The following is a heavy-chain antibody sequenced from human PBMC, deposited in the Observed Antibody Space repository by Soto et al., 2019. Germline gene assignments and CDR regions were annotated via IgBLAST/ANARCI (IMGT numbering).Heavy chain of an antibody. CDR2: ISSSGSTI. CDR3: AREGCSSNSCYQESYFDY. D-gene: IGHD2-2*01. Sequence: GGSLRLSCAASGFTFSDYYMSWIRQAPGKGLEWVSYISSSGSTIYYADSVKGRFTISRDNAKNSLYLQMNSLRAEDTAVYYCAREGCSSNSCYQESYFDYWGQGTLVTVSS. V-gene: IGHV3-11*01. J-gene: IGHJ4*02. CDR1: GFTFSDYY.